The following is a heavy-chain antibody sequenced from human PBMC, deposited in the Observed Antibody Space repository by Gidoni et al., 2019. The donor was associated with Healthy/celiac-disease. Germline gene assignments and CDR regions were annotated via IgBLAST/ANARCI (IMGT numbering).Heavy chain of an antibody. V-gene: IGHV3-53*01. Sequence: EVQLVESGGGLIQPGGSLRLSCAASGFTVSSTYMSWVRQAPGKGLEWVSVIYSGGSTYYADSVKGRFTISRDNSKNTLYLQMNSLRAEDTAVYYCARDPGRYSYGNYYYFGMDVWGQGTTVTVSS. D-gene: IGHD5-18*01. J-gene: IGHJ6*02. CDR3: ARDPGRYSYGNYYYFGMDV. CDR1: GFTVSSTY. CDR2: IYSGGST.